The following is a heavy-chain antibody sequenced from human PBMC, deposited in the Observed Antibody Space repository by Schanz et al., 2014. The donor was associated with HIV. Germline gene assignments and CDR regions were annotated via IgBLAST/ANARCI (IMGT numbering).Heavy chain of an antibody. CDR3: ARDAASHSYGSTMDV. D-gene: IGHD5-18*01. V-gene: IGHV3-33*01. J-gene: IGHJ6*02. CDR1: GFTFSSYG. Sequence: QVQLVESGGGVVQPGKSLRLSCAASGFTFSSYGMHWVRQAPGKGLEWVAVIWYDGSNKYYTDSVKGRFTISRDSSKNTLYLQMNSLRAEATAVYYCARDAASHSYGSTMDVWGQGTTVTVSS. CDR2: IWYDGSNK.